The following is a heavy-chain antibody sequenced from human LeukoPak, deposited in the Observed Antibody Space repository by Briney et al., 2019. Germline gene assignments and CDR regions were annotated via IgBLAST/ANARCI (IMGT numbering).Heavy chain of an antibody. CDR3: ARGSGLDAFDI. Sequence: SETLSLTCAVYGGSFSGYYWSWIRQPPGKGLEWIGEINHSGSTNYNPSLKSRVTISVDTSKNQFSLKLSSVTAADTAVYYCARGSGLDAFDIWGQGTMVTVSS. CDR1: GGSFSGYY. V-gene: IGHV4-34*01. J-gene: IGHJ3*02. D-gene: IGHD3-10*01. CDR2: INHSGST.